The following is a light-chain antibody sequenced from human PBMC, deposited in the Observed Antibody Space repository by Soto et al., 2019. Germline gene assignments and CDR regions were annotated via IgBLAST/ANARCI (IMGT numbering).Light chain of an antibody. J-gene: IGKJ2*01. Sequence: DIQMTQSPSSLSASVGDRVTITCRASQSISNSLHWYQQKPGKAPNLLIYDAPKLQSGVPTRFSSSGAGTDVTRTISSLQPEDFAAYYCQQSYSNNRFAFGQGTKLEIK. CDR1: QSISNS. CDR3: QQSYSNNRFA. CDR2: DAP. V-gene: IGKV1-39*01.